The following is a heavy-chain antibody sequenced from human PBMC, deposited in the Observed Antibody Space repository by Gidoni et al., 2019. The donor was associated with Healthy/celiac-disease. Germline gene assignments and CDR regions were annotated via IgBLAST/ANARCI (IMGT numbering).Heavy chain of an antibody. CDR1: GYTFTSYG. Sequence: QVQLVQSGAEVKKPGASVKVSCKASGYTFTSYGISWVRQAPGQGLEWMGWFSAYNGNTNYAQKLQGRGTMTTDTSTSTAYMELRSLRSDDTAVYYCARDLGVLRVFGGVISHWFDPWGQGTLVTVSS. CDR3: ARDLGVLRVFGGVISHWFDP. J-gene: IGHJ5*02. D-gene: IGHD3-16*02. V-gene: IGHV1-18*01. CDR2: FSAYNGNT.